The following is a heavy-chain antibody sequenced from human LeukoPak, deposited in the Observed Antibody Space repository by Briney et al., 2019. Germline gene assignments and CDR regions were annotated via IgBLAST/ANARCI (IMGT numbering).Heavy chain of an antibody. CDR2: IKQDGSEK. CDR1: GFTFSSYW. J-gene: IGHJ5*02. D-gene: IGHD6-13*01. CDR3: MTASRSSSWPPPT. Sequence: GSLRLSCAASGFTFSSYWMNWVRQAPGKGLEWVANIKQDGSEKKYVDSVKGRFTISRDNAKNSLYLQMNSLRAEDTAMYYCMTASRSSSWPPPTWGQGTLVTVSS. V-gene: IGHV3-7*01.